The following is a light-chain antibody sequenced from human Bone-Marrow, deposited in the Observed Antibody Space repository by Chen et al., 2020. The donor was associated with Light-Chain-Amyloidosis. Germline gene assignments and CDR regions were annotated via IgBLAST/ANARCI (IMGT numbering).Light chain of an antibody. J-gene: IGLJ3*02. Sequence: QSALTPPASVSGSPGQSINISCTGTGSDVGSHKHISWYQQYPGKGPKLILFEGTRRPSGVSDRFSGSNSGNTASLTISGLQAEDEADYYYCSYAGTTTAWEFGGGTKLTVL. CDR1: GSDVGSHKH. V-gene: IGLV2-23*01. CDR2: EGT. CDR3: CSYAGTTTAWE.